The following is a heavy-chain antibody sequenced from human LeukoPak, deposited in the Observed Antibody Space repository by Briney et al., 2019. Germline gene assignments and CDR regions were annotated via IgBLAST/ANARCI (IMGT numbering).Heavy chain of an antibody. J-gene: IGHJ4*02. D-gene: IGHD6-13*01. CDR3: ARGKRGYSSSWYDY. CDR1: GGSFSGYY. CDR2: INHSGST. Sequence: SETLSLTCAVYGGSFSGYYWSWIRQPPGKGLEWIGEINHSGSTNYNPSLKSRVTISVDTSKNQFSLKLSSVTAADTAVYYCARGKRGYSSSWYDYWGQGTLVAVSS. V-gene: IGHV4-34*01.